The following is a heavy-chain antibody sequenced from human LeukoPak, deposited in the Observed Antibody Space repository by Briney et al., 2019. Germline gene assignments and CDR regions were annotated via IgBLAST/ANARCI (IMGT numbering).Heavy chain of an antibody. J-gene: IGHJ4*02. D-gene: IGHD7-27*01. Sequence: ASVKVSCKASRYTFTGYYMDWVRQVPGRGLEWMGWINSNSGDTNYAQKFQGRVTMTRDTSISTAYMELSRLRSDDTAVYYCARDPTRGDLSVYWGQGTLVTVSS. CDR2: INSNSGDT. V-gene: IGHV1-2*02. CDR1: RYTFTGYY. CDR3: ARDPTRGDLSVY.